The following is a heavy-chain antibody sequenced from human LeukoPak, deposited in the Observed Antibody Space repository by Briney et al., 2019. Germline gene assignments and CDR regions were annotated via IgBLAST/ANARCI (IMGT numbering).Heavy chain of an antibody. J-gene: IGHJ4*02. CDR3: ASGPYGSGSKIDN. CDR1: GYSISRGYY. Sequence: SETLSLTCVVSGYSISRGYYWGWIRQSPEKGLEWIGNMYHSGNTYYNTSLKSRVAISVDTSKNQFSLKLSSVTAADTAVYYCASGPYGSGSKIDNWGQGTLVTVSS. D-gene: IGHD3-10*01. V-gene: IGHV4-38-2*01. CDR2: MYHSGNT.